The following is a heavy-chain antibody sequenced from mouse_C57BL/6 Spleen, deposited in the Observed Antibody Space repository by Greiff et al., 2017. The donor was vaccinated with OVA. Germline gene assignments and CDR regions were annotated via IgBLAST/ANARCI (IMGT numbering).Heavy chain of an antibody. CDR1: GYTFTSYW. CDR2: IHPNSGST. V-gene: IGHV1-64*01. CDR3: ARSTMITTQAMDY. D-gene: IGHD2-4*01. J-gene: IGHJ4*01. Sequence: QVQLQQPGAELVKPGASVKLSCKASGYTFTSYWMHWVKQRPGQGLEWIGMIHPNSGSTNYNEKFKSKATLTVDKSSSTAYMQLSSLTSEDSAVYYCARSTMITTQAMDYWGQGTSVTVSS.